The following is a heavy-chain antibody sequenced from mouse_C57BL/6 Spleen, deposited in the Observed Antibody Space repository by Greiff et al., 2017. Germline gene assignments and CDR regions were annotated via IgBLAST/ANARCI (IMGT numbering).Heavy chain of an antibody. Sequence: QVHVKQSGAELAKPGASVKLSCKASGYTFTSYWMHWVKQRPGQGLEWIGYINPSSGYTKYNQKFKDKATLTADKSSSTAYMQLSSLTYEDSAVYYCAREGNWDVRGTWFAYWGQGTLVTVSA. CDR1: GYTFTSYW. D-gene: IGHD4-1*01. CDR3: AREGNWDVRGTWFAY. V-gene: IGHV1-7*01. J-gene: IGHJ3*01. CDR2: INPSSGYT.